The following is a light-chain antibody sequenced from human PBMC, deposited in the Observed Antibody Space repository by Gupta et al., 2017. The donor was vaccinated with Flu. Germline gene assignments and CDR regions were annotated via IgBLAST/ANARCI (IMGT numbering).Light chain of an antibody. CDR3: QHENNPSGT. CDR1: HSIDTW. J-gene: IGKJ1*01. Sequence: DIQMTQSPSTLSSSVGDTVTIPCRASHSIDTWLAWYQQRPGKAPTLLMYKASTVENGVPSRFSGSGSGTEFTLSINSRQHDDFAKYYCQHENNPSGTFGQGTKVDI. CDR2: KAS. V-gene: IGKV1-5*03.